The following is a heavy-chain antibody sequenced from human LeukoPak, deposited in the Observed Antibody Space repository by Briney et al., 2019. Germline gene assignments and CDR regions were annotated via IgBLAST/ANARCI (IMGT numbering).Heavy chain of an antibody. CDR2: INPNSGGT. J-gene: IGHJ5*02. CDR3: VRDFIAAAGTGA. CDR1: GYTFTAYY. V-gene: IGHV1-2*02. Sequence: ASVKVSCKASGYTFTAYYMHWVRQAPGQGLERMGWINPNSGGTDYSQKFQGRVTMTRDASISTAYMELSSLRFDDRAVYYCVRDFIAAAGTGAWGQGTLVTVSS. D-gene: IGHD6-13*01.